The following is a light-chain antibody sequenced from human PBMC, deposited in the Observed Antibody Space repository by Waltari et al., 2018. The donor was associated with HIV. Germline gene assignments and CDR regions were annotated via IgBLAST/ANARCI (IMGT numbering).Light chain of an antibody. CDR1: SSDVGGYNS. CDR3: SSYTSSGAYV. J-gene: IGLJ1*01. CDR2: EVS. Sequence: QSALTQPASVSGSPGQSITISCTGTSSDVGGYNSVPWYQQHPGKAPKLMIYEVSNRPSGVSYRFSGSKSGNTASLTISGLQAEDETDYYCSSYTSSGAYVFGTGTTVTVL. V-gene: IGLV2-14*01.